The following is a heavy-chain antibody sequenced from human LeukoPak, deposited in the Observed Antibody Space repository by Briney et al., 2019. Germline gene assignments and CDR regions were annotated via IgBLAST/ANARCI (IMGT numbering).Heavy chain of an antibody. D-gene: IGHD3-3*01. V-gene: IGHV3-74*01. Sequence: PGGSLRLSCAASGFTFSNYWMHWVRQAPGKGLVWVSRINSDGSSTSYADSVKGRFTISRDNAKNTLSLQMNSLRAEDTAVYYCARDYDFWSGFSDYWGQGTLVTVSS. CDR1: GFTFSNYW. J-gene: IGHJ4*02. CDR3: ARDYDFWSGFSDY. CDR2: INSDGSST.